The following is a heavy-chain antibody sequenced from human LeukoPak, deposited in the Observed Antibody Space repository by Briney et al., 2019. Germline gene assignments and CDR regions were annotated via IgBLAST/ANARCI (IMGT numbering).Heavy chain of an antibody. V-gene: IGHV3-15*01. J-gene: IGHJ4*02. Sequence: GGSLRLSCAASGFTFSNAWVSWVRQAPGKGLEWVGRIKSKTDGGTTDYAAPVKGRFTISRDDSKNTLYLQMNSLKTEDTAVYYCTRGIVGATTVDYWGQGTLVTVSS. D-gene: IGHD1-26*01. CDR2: IKSKTDGGTT. CDR1: GFTFSNAW. CDR3: TRGIVGATTVDY.